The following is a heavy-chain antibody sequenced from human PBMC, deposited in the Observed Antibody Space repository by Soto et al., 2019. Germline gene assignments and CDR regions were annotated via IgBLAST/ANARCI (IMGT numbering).Heavy chain of an antibody. CDR2: INHSGST. V-gene: IGHV4-34*01. Sequence: ETLSLTCAVYGGSFSGYYWSWIRQPPGKGLEWIGEINHSGSTNYNPSLKSRVTISVDTSKNQFSLKLSSVTAADTAVYYCARVPLLWFGELLIGWFDPWGQGTLVTVSS. CDR1: GGSFSGYY. CDR3: ARVPLLWFGELLIGWFDP. J-gene: IGHJ5*02. D-gene: IGHD3-10*01.